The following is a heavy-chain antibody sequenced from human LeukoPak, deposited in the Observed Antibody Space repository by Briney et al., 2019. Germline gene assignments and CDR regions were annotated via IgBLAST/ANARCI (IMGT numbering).Heavy chain of an antibody. CDR3: AKGSRGSYDY. J-gene: IGHJ4*02. D-gene: IGHD1-26*01. CDR2: IIDSGIST. V-gene: IGHV3-23*01. CDR1: GFTSNSYA. Sequence: GGSLRLSCAASGFTSNSYAMTWVRQAPEKGLEWVSSIIDSGISTYYGDSVKGRFTISRDNSKNTLYLQMNSLRAEDTAVYYCAKGSRGSYDYWGQGTLVTVSS.